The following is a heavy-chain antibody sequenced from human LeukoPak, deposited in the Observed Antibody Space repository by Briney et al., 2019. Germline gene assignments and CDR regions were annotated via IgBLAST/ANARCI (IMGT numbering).Heavy chain of an antibody. D-gene: IGHD2-8*02. CDR3: ARGVVYAIEIWYFDL. CDR1: GGSLSSGSDY. J-gene: IGHJ2*01. Sequence: PSETLSLTCTVSGGSLSSGSDYWSWIRQPAGKGLEWIGRIYTSGSTNYNPSLKSRVTISVDTSKTPFSLKLSSVIAADTAVYYCARGVVYAIEIWYFDLWGRGTLVTVSS. CDR2: IYTSGST. V-gene: IGHV4-61*02.